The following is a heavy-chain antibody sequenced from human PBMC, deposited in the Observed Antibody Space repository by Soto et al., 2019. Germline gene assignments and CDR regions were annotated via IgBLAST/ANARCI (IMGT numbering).Heavy chain of an antibody. Sequence: SETLSLTCAVSGYSISSGYYWGWIRQPPGKGLEWIGSIYHSGSTYYNPSLKSRVTISVDTSKNQFSLKLSSVTAADTAVYYCAGQGLREVYYYGSGSSGYYYGMDVWGQGTTVTVSS. CDR3: AGQGLREVYYYGSGSSGYYYGMDV. CDR2: IYHSGST. D-gene: IGHD3-10*01. J-gene: IGHJ6*02. CDR1: GYSISSGYY. V-gene: IGHV4-38-2*01.